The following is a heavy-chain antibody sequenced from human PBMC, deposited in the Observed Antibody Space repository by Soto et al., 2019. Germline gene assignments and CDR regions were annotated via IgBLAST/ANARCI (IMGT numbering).Heavy chain of an antibody. CDR2: INHSGRT. Sequence: QVQLQQWGAGLLKPSETLSLTCAVYGGSFSGYYWSWIRQPPGKGLEWIGEINHSGRTNYNPSLKSRVTIAVDTSKNQFSLKLSSVTAADTAVHYCASEEEGARRGVGLFDFWGQGTLVTVSS. CDR3: ASEEEGARRGVGLFDF. CDR1: GGSFSGYY. J-gene: IGHJ4*02. D-gene: IGHD6-6*01. V-gene: IGHV4-34*01.